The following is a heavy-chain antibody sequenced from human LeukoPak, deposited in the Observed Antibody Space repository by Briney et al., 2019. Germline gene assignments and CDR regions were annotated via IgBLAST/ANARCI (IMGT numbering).Heavy chain of an antibody. CDR2: ISAYNGNT. V-gene: IGHV1-18*01. Sequence: ASVKVSCKASGYTFTSYGISWVRQAPGQGLEWMGWISAYNGNTNYAQKLQGRVTMTTDTSTSTAYMELRSLRSDDTAVYYCARVRRVPAAPIAFDIWGQGIMVTVSS. D-gene: IGHD2-2*01. CDR1: GYTFTSYG. J-gene: IGHJ3*02. CDR3: ARVRRVPAAPIAFDI.